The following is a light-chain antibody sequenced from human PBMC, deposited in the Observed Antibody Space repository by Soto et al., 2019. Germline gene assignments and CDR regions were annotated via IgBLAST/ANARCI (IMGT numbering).Light chain of an antibody. CDR1: SSDVGGYDY. CDR3: SSYVASNNFVV. J-gene: IGLJ1*01. Sequence: QSALTQPPSASGSPGQSVTISCTGTSSDVGGYDYVSWYQQRPGEAPKLVIYEVTKRPSGVPERFSGSKSGNTASLTVSGLQAEDEADYYCSSYVASNNFVVFGAGTKLTVL. V-gene: IGLV2-8*01. CDR2: EVT.